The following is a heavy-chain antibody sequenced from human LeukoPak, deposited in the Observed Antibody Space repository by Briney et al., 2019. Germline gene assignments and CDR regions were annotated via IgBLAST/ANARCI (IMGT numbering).Heavy chain of an antibody. V-gene: IGHV4-31*03. CDR1: GGSISSGGYY. J-gene: IGHJ4*02. CDR3: ARGPNSSGYYYYFDY. Sequence: TLSLTCTVSGGSISSGGYYWSWNRQHPGKGLEWIGYIYYSGSTYYNPSLKSRVTISVDTSKNQFSLKLSSVTAADTAVYYCARGPNSSGYYYYFDYWGQGTLVTVSS. D-gene: IGHD3-22*01. CDR2: IYYSGST.